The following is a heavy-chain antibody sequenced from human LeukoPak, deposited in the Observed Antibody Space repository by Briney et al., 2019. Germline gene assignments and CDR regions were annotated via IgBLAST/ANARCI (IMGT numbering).Heavy chain of an antibody. Sequence: GGSLRLSCAASGFTLSDYYMSWIRQAPRKGLEWVSYSSSSGSTIYYADSVKGRFAISRDNAKNSLYLQMNSLGAEDTAVYYCARRRDFIDYWGQGTLVTVSS. D-gene: IGHD3/OR15-3a*01. CDR2: SSSSGSTI. J-gene: IGHJ4*02. CDR1: GFTLSDYY. CDR3: ARRRDFIDY. V-gene: IGHV3-11*01.